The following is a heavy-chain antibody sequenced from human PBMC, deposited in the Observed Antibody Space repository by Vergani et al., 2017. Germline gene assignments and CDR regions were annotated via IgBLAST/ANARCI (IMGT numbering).Heavy chain of an antibody. V-gene: IGHV4-34*11. Sequence: QVQLQQWGAGLLKPSETLSLTCAVYGGSFSGYYWSWIRQPPGKGLEWIGYIYYSGSTNYNPSLKSRVTISVDTSKNQFSLKLSSVTAADTAVYYCARGEGDTAMVSNWFDPWGQGTLVTVSS. CDR3: ARGEGDTAMVSNWFDP. D-gene: IGHD5-18*01. CDR1: GGSFSGYY. CDR2: IYYSGST. J-gene: IGHJ5*02.